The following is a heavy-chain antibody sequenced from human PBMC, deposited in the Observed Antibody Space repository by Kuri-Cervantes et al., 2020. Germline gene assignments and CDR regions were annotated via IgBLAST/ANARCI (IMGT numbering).Heavy chain of an antibody. CDR3: ARGTVDSSSSVASLYYGMDV. CDR1: GDSVSSNSAA. J-gene: IGHJ6*02. Sequence: SQTLSLTCAISGDSVSSNSAAWNWIRQSPSRGLEWLGRTYYRSKWYNDYAVSVKSRITINPDTSKYQFSLQLNSVTPEDTAVYYCARGTVDSSSSVASLYYGMDVWGQGTTVTVSS. V-gene: IGHV6-1*01. D-gene: IGHD6-6*01. CDR2: TYYRSKWYN.